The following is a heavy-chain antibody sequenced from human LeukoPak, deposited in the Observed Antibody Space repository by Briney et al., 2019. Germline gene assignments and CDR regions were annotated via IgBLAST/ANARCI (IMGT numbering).Heavy chain of an antibody. CDR3: ARDRRSPYDSSGYYRGRGAFDI. D-gene: IGHD3-22*01. V-gene: IGHV4-61*09. Sequence: SETLSLTCTVSGGSISSGSYYWSWLRQPAGKGLEWIGHIYTSGSTNYNPSLKSRVTISVDTSKNQFSLKLSSVTAADTAVYYCARDRRSPYDSSGYYRGRGAFDIWGQGTMVTVSS. CDR2: IYTSGST. CDR1: GGSISSGSYY. J-gene: IGHJ3*02.